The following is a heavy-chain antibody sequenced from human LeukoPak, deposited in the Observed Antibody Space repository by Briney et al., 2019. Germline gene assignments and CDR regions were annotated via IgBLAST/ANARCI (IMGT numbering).Heavy chain of an antibody. CDR1: GFTFDDYT. Sequence: GGSLRLSCAASGFTFDDYTMHWVRQAPGKGLEWVSLISWDGGSTYYADSVKGRFTISRDNSKNSLYLQMNSLRTEDTALYYCAKRRYRRGYSYGYEGNYMDVWGKGTTVTVSS. CDR2: ISWDGGST. V-gene: IGHV3-43*01. J-gene: IGHJ6*03. CDR3: AKRRYRRGYSYGYEGNYMDV. D-gene: IGHD5-18*01.